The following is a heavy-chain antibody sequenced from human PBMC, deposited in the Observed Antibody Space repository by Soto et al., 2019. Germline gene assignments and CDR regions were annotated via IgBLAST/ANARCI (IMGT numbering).Heavy chain of an antibody. CDR2: MNPNSGNT. CDR1: GYTFTSYD. Sequence: GASVKVSCKASGYTFTSYDINWVRQATGQGLEWMGWMNPNSGNTGYAQKFQGRVTMTRNTSISTAYMELSSLRSEDTAVYYCARGRYYDILTGYYIVNWFDPWGQGTLVTVSS. J-gene: IGHJ5*02. D-gene: IGHD3-9*01. V-gene: IGHV1-8*01. CDR3: ARGRYYDILTGYYIVNWFDP.